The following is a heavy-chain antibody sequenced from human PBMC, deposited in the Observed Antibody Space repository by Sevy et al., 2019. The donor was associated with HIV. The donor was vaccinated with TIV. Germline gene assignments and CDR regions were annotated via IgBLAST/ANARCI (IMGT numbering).Heavy chain of an antibody. CDR3: SRDLRLRGYSYGCFDY. CDR1: GYTFTGQY. CDR2: INPNSDDT. Sequence: ASVKVSCKASGYTFTGQYIHWVRQAPGQGLEWMGWINPNSDDTKYAQEFKGRVTMTRDTSISTAYMELSGLKSDDTAVYYCSRDLRLRGYSYGCFDYWGQGTLVTVSS. D-gene: IGHD5-12*01. V-gene: IGHV1-2*02. J-gene: IGHJ4*02.